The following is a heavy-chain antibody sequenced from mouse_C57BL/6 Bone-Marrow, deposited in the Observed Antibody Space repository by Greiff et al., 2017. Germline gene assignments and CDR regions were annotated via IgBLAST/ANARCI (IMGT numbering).Heavy chain of an antibody. CDR1: GFTFSSYA. V-gene: IGHV5-4*01. CDR3: ANMITTRYYAMDY. D-gene: IGHD2-4*01. CDR2: ISDGGSYT. J-gene: IGHJ4*01. Sequence: EVQRVESGGGLVKPGGSLKLSCAASGFTFSSYAMSWVRQTPEKRLEWVATISDGGSYTYYPDNVKGRFTISRDNAKNNLYLQMSHLKSEDTAMYYCANMITTRYYAMDYWGQGTSVTVSS.